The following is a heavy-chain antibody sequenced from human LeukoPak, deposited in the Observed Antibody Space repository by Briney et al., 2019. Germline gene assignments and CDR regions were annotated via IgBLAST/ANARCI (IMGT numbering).Heavy chain of an antibody. D-gene: IGHD3-16*01. CDR1: GFTVSSNY. J-gene: IGHJ4*02. CDR2: IYSGGST. CDR3: ARVGGTVPTADGYDY. V-gene: IGHV3-66*01. Sequence: GGSLRLSCAASGFTVSSNYMSWVRQAPGKGLEWVSVIYSGGSTYYADSVKGRFTISRDNSKNTLYLQMNSLRAEDTAVYYCARVGGTVPTADGYDYWGQGTLVTVSS.